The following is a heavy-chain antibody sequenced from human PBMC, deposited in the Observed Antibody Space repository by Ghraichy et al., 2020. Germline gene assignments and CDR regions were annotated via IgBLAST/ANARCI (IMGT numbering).Heavy chain of an antibody. CDR3: ARDSGNCSNNVCGGFYYGLDV. V-gene: IGHV6-1*01. J-gene: IGHJ6*02. CDR2: TYSRSKWFT. D-gene: IGHD2-8*01. CDR1: GDSVSSNSAA. Sequence: SQTLSLTCAISGDSVSSNSAAWNWIRQSPSRGLEWLGRTYSRSKWFTDYAVTVKSRITISPDTSKNQFSLHLNSVTPEDTAVYYCARDSGNCSNNVCGGFYYGLDVWGQGTSVTVSS.